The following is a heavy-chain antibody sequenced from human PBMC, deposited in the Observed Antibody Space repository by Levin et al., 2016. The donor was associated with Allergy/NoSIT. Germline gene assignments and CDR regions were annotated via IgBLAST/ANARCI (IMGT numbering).Heavy chain of an antibody. V-gene: IGHV4-39*01. D-gene: IGHD1-14*01. CDR3: ARIENRRVYGMDV. CDR2: IYYSGST. Sequence: WIRQPPGKGLEWIGSIYYSGSTYYNPSLKSRVTISVDTSKNQFSLKLSSVTAADTAVYYCARIENRRVYGMDVWGQGTTVTVSS. J-gene: IGHJ6*02.